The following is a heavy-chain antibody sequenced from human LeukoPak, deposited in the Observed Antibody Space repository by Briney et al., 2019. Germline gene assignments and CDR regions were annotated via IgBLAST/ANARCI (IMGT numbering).Heavy chain of an antibody. D-gene: IGHD1-26*01. CDR2: INPSGGST. CDR3: ARAGEWEPFDY. Sequence: ASVKVSCKASGYTFTSYYMHWVRRAPGQGLEWMGIINPSGGSTSYAQKFQGRVTMTRDTSTSTVYMELSSLRSEDTAVYYCARAGEWEPFDYWGQGTLVTVSS. CDR1: GYTFTSYY. V-gene: IGHV1-46*01. J-gene: IGHJ4*02.